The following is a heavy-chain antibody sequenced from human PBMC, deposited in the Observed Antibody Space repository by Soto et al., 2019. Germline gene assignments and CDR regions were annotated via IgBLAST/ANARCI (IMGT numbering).Heavy chain of an antibody. V-gene: IGHV1-18*01. Sequence: ASVKVSCKTSGYTFTNDALSWVRQTPGQGLGWGGFVSAYNGFTHFAQKFQGRVTMTTDTSTSTAYMELRSLRSDDTAVYYCARVGTRYYYDSSGSWGYFDYWGQGTLVTVSS. CDR2: VSAYNGFT. J-gene: IGHJ4*02. CDR1: GYTFTNDA. D-gene: IGHD3-22*01. CDR3: ARVGTRYYYDSSGSWGYFDY.